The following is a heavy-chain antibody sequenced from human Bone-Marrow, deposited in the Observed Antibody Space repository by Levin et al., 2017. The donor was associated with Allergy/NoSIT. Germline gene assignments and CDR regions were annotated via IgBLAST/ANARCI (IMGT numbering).Heavy chain of an antibody. CDR3: ARVALPRYCTSTSCSDSGYYFDY. CDR2: IGTAADS. Sequence: QTGGSLRLSCAAPGFTFSSYDMHWVRQATGRGLEWVSAIGTAADSYYSGSVKGRFTVSRDNAKNSFYLQMNSLRAGDTAVYYCARVALPRYCTSTSCSDSGYYFDYWGQGTLVTVSS. CDR1: GFTFSSYD. D-gene: IGHD2-2*01. V-gene: IGHV3-13*04. J-gene: IGHJ4*02.